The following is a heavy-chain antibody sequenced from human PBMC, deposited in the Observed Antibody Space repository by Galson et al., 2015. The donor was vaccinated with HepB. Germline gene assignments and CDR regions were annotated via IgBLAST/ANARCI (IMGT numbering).Heavy chain of an antibody. CDR2: IDWDDDK. Sequence: PALVKPTQTLTLTCTFSGFSLSTSGMCVSWIRQPPGKALEWLARIDWDDDKYYSTSLKTRLTISKDTSKNQVVLTMTNMDPVDTATYYCARASRAPSSGYSYGCDYAFDIWGQGTMVTVSS. CDR3: ARASRAPSSGYSYGCDYAFDI. J-gene: IGHJ3*02. V-gene: IGHV2-70*11. D-gene: IGHD5-18*01. CDR1: GFSLSTSGMC.